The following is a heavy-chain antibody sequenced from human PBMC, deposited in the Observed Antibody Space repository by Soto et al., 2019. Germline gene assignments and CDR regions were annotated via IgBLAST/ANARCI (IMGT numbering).Heavy chain of an antibody. CDR2: INPNSGGT. D-gene: IGHD6-19*01. CDR3: ARDGSSGWLNWFDP. CDR1: GYTFTGYY. V-gene: IGHV1-2*04. Sequence: GASVKVSFKASGYTFTGYYMHWVRQAPGQGLEWMGWINPNSGGTNYAQKFQGWVTMTRDTSISTAYMELSRLRSDDTAVYYCARDGSSGWLNWFDPWGQGTLVTVSS. J-gene: IGHJ5*02.